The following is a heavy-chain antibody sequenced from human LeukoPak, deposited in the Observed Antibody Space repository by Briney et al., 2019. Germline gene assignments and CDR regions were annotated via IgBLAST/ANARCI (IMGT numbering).Heavy chain of an antibody. CDR3: ASEEGNWFDP. Sequence: GGSLRLSCAASGFTFSRYAMNWVRQAPGKGLEWVSVIYSGGSTYYADSVKGRFTISRDNSKNTLYLQMNSLRAEDTAVYYCASEEGNWFDPWGQGTLVTVSS. V-gene: IGHV3-66*01. CDR2: IYSGGST. J-gene: IGHJ5*02. CDR1: GFTFSRYA.